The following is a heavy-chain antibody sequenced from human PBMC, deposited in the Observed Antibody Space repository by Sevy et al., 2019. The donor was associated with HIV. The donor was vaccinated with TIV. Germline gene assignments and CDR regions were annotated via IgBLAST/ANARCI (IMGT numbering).Heavy chain of an antibody. V-gene: IGHV3-48*03. CDR3: AKDRVSGTYYTGDFDY. J-gene: IGHJ4*02. CDR1: GFTFSSYE. Sequence: GGSLRLSCEVSGFTFSSYEMNWVRQAPGKGLEWVSYISSSGNTTYYADSVKGRFTISRDNAKNSLYLQMNSLRAEDTAVYYCAKDRVSGTYYTGDFDYWGQGTLVTVSS. CDR2: ISSSGNTT. D-gene: IGHD3-10*01.